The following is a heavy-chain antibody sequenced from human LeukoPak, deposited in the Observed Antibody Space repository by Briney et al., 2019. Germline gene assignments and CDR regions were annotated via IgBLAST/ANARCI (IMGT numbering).Heavy chain of an antibody. CDR1: GGSISSYY. J-gene: IGHJ4*02. V-gene: IGHV4-34*01. CDR3: ARARGAAAIDY. Sequence: PSETLSLTCTVSGGSISSYYWSWIRQPPGKGLEWIGEINHSGSSNYNPSLKSRVTISVDTSKNQFSLKVSSVTAADTAVYYCARARGAAAIDYWGQGTLVTVSS. D-gene: IGHD6-25*01. CDR2: INHSGSS.